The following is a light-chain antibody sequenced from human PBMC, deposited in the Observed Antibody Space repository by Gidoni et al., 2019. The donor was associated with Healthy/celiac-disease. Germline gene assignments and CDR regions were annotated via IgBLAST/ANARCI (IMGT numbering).Light chain of an antibody. CDR1: SSDVGGYNY. V-gene: IGLV2-14*01. Sequence: QSALTQPASVSGSPGHSITTSCTGTSSDVGGYNYVSWYQQPPGKATKLMIYDVSNRPSGLSNRFSGSKSGNTASLTISGLQAEDEADYYCSSYTSSSTDVVFGGGTKLTVL. CDR3: SSYTSSSTDVV. J-gene: IGLJ2*01. CDR2: DVS.